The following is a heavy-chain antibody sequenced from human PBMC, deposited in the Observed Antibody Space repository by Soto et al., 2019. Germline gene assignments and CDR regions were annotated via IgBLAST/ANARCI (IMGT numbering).Heavy chain of an antibody. J-gene: IGHJ5*02. D-gene: IGHD3-22*01. CDR2: IYYSGST. CDR1: GGSISSYY. Sequence: PSETLSLTCTVSGGSISSYYWSWIRQPPGKGLEWIGYIYYSGSTNYNPSLKSRVTISVDTSKNQFSLKLSSVTAADTAVYYCARGLDYYDSSGYLLAWFDPWGQGTLVTVSS. CDR3: ARGLDYYDSSGYLLAWFDP. V-gene: IGHV4-59*01.